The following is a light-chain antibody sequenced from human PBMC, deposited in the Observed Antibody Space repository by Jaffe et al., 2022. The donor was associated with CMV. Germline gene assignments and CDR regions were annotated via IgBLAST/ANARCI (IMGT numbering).Light chain of an antibody. V-gene: IGLV3-21*04. Sequence: SYVLTQPPSVSVAPGKTARVSCEGHNIGSKSVHWYQQKPGQAPVLVIYYGDDRPSGIPERFSGSNSGNTATLTISGVEAGDEADYYCQVWDADSGVFGGGTKLTVL. CDR2: YGD. CDR3: QVWDADSGV. J-gene: IGLJ3*02. CDR1: NIGSKS.